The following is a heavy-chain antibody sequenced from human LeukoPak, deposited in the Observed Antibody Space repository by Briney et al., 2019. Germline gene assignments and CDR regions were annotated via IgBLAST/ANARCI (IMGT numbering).Heavy chain of an antibody. Sequence: PGGSLRLSCAASGFTFDNYAMNWVRQAPGKGLEWVSTSGTGSRIYYADSVKGRFIISRDNSKNMFYLQMNSLRAEDTALYHCAKDLDDILSGYWGMDVWGQGTTVTVSS. CDR1: GFTFDNYA. J-gene: IGHJ6*02. D-gene: IGHD3-9*01. CDR2: SGTGSRI. CDR3: AKDLDDILSGYWGMDV. V-gene: IGHV3-23*01.